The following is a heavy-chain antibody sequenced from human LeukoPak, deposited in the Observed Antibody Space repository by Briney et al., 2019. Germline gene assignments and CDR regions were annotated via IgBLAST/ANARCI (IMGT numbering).Heavy chain of an antibody. D-gene: IGHD3-3*01. CDR1: GFTFSRYG. Sequence: GGSLGLSCEASGFTFSRYGMSWVRQAPGKGLEWVSAISGSGGSTYYADSVKGRFTISRDNSKNTLYLQMNSLRAEDTAIYYCARDERLLSFLKWGQGTLVTVSS. J-gene: IGHJ4*02. CDR3: ARDERLLSFLK. CDR2: ISGSGGST. V-gene: IGHV3-23*01.